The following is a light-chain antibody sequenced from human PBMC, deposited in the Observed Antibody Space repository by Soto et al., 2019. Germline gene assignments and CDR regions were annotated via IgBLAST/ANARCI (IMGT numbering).Light chain of an antibody. V-gene: IGKV4-1*01. CDR1: QSILYSSKNKNY. CDR3: QQHYRAPLT. Sequence: DTVMTQSPDSLAVSLGERATINCKSSQSILYSSKNKNYLAWYQQKPGQPPKLLIYWASTRESGVPDRFTGSGSVTDFTLTITNLQAEDAAVYYCQQHYRAPLTFGGVTRVEI. J-gene: IGKJ4*01. CDR2: WAS.